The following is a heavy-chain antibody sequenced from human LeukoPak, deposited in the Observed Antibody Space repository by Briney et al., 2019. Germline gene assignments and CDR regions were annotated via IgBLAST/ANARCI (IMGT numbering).Heavy chain of an antibody. CDR3: ARCLVVVVPWFDP. Sequence: SETLSLTCTVSCGSISSSSYYWGWIRQPPGKGLEWVGSIYYSGSTYYNPSLKSRVTISVDTSKNQFSLKLSSVTAADTAVYYCARCLVVVVPWFDPWGQGTLVAVSS. CDR1: CGSISSSSYY. J-gene: IGHJ5*02. CDR2: IYYSGST. D-gene: IGHD2-15*01. V-gene: IGHV4-39*01.